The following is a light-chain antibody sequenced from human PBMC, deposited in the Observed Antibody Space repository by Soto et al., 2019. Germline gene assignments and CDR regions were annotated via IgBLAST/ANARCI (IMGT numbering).Light chain of an antibody. CDR3: MQNTHWPFT. V-gene: IGKV2-30*01. Sequence: DVVMTQSPLSLPVTLGQPASISCRSSQSLVYSDGNTYLSWFQQRPGQSPRRLIYKVSNRDSGVPDRFSGSGSGTDFTLKISRVEAEDVGVYYCMQNTHWPFTFGPGTKVDI. CDR1: QSLVYSDGNTY. J-gene: IGKJ3*01. CDR2: KVS.